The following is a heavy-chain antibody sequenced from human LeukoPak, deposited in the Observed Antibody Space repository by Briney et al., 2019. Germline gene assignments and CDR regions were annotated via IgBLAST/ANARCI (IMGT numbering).Heavy chain of an antibody. CDR2: IYYSGST. CDR3: ATAKGYCSGTSCSTNIDY. Sequence: PSETLSLTCTVSGDSISSSSYYWCGIRQPPGKGLEWIESIYYSGSTYYNPSLKSRVTISVDTSKNQFSLKLSSVTAADTAVYYCATAKGYCSGTSCSTNIDYWGQGTLVTVSS. D-gene: IGHD2-2*01. CDR1: GDSISSSSYY. V-gene: IGHV4-39*01. J-gene: IGHJ4*02.